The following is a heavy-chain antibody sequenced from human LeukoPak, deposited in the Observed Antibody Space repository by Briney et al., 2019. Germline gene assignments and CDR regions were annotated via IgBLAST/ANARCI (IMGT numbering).Heavy chain of an antibody. Sequence: GGSLRLSCAASGFTFSTYSMNWVRQAPGKGLEWVAVISYDGSNKYYADSVKGRFTISRDNSKNTLYLQMNSLRAEDTAVYYCAKDHFSVAGTRPYGMDVWGQGTTVTVSS. CDR2: ISYDGSNK. CDR1: GFTFSTYS. D-gene: IGHD6-19*01. CDR3: AKDHFSVAGTRPYGMDV. J-gene: IGHJ6*02. V-gene: IGHV3-30*18.